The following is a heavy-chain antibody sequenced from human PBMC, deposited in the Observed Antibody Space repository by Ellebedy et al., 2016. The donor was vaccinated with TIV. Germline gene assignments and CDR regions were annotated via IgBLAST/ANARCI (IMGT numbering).Heavy chain of an antibody. D-gene: IGHD6-13*01. Sequence: GESLKISCAASGFTFSGYYMSWFRQAPGKGPEWVSYSSYSGDLMYYADSVKGRFTTSRDTTENSLYLQMNSLGAEDTAVYYCAGLGVIAAAGASDYWGQGTLVIVSS. J-gene: IGHJ4*02. CDR1: GFTFSGYY. CDR3: AGLGVIAAAGASDY. V-gene: IGHV3-11*01. CDR2: SSYSGDLM.